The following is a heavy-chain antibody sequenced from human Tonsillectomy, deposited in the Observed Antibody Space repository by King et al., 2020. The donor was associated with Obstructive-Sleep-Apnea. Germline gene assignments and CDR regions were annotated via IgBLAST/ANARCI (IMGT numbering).Heavy chain of an antibody. CDR2: IYHSGST. CDR1: GYSISSDFY. D-gene: IGHD3-16*01. V-gene: IGHV4-38-2*02. Sequence: VQLQESGPGLVKPSETLSLTCTVSGYSISSDFYWGWIRQPPGKGLEWIGTIYHSGSTYYNPSLKSRVTISVDTSKNQFSLKLSSVTAADAAVYYCARDQGPYVGYYYYYGLDVWGQGTTVTVSS. J-gene: IGHJ6*02. CDR3: ARDQGPYVGYYYYYGLDV.